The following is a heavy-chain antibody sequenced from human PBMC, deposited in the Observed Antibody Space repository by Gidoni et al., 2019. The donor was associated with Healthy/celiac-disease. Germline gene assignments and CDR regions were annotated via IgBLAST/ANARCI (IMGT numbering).Heavy chain of an antibody. J-gene: IGHJ6*02. V-gene: IGHV3-9*01. CDR3: AKAYGGMDV. D-gene: IGHD4-17*01. CDR1: GFTFDDYA. Sequence: EVQLVESGGGLVQPGRSLRLSCAASGFTFDDYAMHWVRQVPGKGLEWVSGISWNSGSIGYADSVKGRFTISRDNAKNSLYLQMNSLRAEDTALYYCAKAYGGMDVWGQGTTVTVSS. CDR2: ISWNSGSI.